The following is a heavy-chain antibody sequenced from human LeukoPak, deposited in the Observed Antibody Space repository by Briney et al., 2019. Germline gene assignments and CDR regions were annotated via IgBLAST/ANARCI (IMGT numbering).Heavy chain of an antibody. CDR2: ISVRSNYI. D-gene: IGHD3-22*01. Sequence: GGSLRLSCAASGYTFSSYSINWVRQAPGKGLEWVSSISVRSNYIYYADSVRGRFRISGDDARDSLYLQMNSLRAEDTAVYYCVRLRRNSDTSGFYYYYDFWGQGTLVTVSS. CDR3: VRLRRNSDTSGFYYYYDF. CDR1: GYTFSSYS. V-gene: IGHV3-21*01. J-gene: IGHJ4*02.